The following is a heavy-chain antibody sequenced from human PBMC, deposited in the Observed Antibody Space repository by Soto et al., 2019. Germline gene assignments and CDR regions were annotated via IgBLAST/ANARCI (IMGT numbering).Heavy chain of an antibody. CDR2: ISNDGSNY. D-gene: IGHD3-3*01. J-gene: IGHJ6*02. Sequence: QVQLVESGGGVVQPVRSLRLSCAASGFTFTSYAMHWVRQAPGKGLEWVAVISNDGSNYYYADSVRGRFTISRDNTKNTLFLQMSSLRGEDAGVYYCARGTTLAIFDYGMDVWGQGTTVTVSS. CDR3: ARGTTLAIFDYGMDV. CDR1: GFTFTSYA. V-gene: IGHV3-30-3*01.